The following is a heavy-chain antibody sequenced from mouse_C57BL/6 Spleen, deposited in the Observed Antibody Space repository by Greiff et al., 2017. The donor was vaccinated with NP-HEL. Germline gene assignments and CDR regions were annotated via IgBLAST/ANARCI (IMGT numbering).Heavy chain of an antibody. CDR2: IHPNSGST. CDR3: ARGPLLTLYWYFDV. CDR1: GYTFTSYW. D-gene: IGHD4-1*01. Sequence: VQLQQPGAELVKPGASVKLSCKASGYTFTSYWMHWVKQRPGQGLEWIGMIHPNSGSTNYNEKFKSKATLTVDKSSSTAYMQLSSLTSEDSAVYYCARGPLLTLYWYFDVWGTGTTVTVSS. J-gene: IGHJ1*03. V-gene: IGHV1-64*01.